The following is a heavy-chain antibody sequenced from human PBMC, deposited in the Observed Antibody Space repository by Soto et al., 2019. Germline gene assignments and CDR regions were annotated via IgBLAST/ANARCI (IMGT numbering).Heavy chain of an antibody. V-gene: IGHV3-7*01. CDR1: GFTFSSYW. CDR3: ARDRIGTMVRGVMGYYYGMDV. Sequence: GGSLRLSCAASGFTFSSYWMSWVRQAPGKGLEWVANIKQDGSEKYYVDSVRGRFTISRDNAKNSLYLQMNSLRAEDTAVYYCARDRIGTMVRGVMGYYYGMDVWGQGTTVTVSS. D-gene: IGHD3-10*01. CDR2: IKQDGSEK. J-gene: IGHJ6*02.